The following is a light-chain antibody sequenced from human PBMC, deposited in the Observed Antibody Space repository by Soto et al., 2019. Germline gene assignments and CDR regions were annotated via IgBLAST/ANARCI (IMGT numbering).Light chain of an antibody. CDR1: SGHSSYA. J-gene: IGLJ3*02. CDR2: LNSDGSH. CDR3: QTWGTGPWV. V-gene: IGLV4-69*01. Sequence: QLVLTQSPSASACLGASVKLTCTLSSGHSSYAIAWHQQQPEKGPRYLMKLNSDGSHNKGDGIPDRFSGSSSGAERYLTISSLQSEDEADYYCQTWGTGPWVFGGGTKLTVL.